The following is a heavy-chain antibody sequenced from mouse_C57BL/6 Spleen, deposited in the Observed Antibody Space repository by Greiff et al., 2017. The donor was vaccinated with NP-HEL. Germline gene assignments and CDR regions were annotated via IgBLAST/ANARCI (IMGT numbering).Heavy chain of an antibody. CDR1: GYAFSSYW. D-gene: IGHD1-2*01. V-gene: IGHV1-80*01. CDR3: ASRLRHYAMDY. Sequence: QVQLQQSGAELVKPGASVKISCKASGYAFSSYWMNWVKQRPGKGLEWIGQIYPGDGDTNYNGKFKGKATLTADKSSSTAYMQLSSLTSEDSAVYFCASRLRHYAMDYWGQGTSVTVSS. CDR2: IYPGDGDT. J-gene: IGHJ4*01.